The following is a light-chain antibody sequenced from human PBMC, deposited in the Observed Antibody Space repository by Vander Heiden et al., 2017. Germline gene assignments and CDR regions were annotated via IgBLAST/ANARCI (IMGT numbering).Light chain of an antibody. CDR1: QSVSSCY. CDR2: GAG. Sequence: EILLTQSPDTLSLSPGESPPLSSRGSQSVSSCYLAWYQQKPGQEPRLLIYGAGSRATGSPDRSSGSGSGTDFTITISRLEPEEVVGYYCQQYGSPPTWTFGQGTKVEIK. CDR3: QQYGSPPTWT. V-gene: IGKV3-20*01. J-gene: IGKJ1*01.